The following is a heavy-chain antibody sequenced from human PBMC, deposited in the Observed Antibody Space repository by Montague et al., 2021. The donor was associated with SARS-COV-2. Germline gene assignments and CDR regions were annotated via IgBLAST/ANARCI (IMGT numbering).Heavy chain of an antibody. CDR2: SYYSGST. Sequence: TLSLTCTVSRGSISSGGNYWSWIRQPPVKGLEWIGYSYYSGSTYYNPSLKSRVSISVDTSKNQFSLKLSSVSAADTAVYYCARGRRYSSTWYGAFDLWGQGMKVTVSS. D-gene: IGHD6-13*01. J-gene: IGHJ5*01. CDR1: RGSISSGGNY. V-gene: IGHV4-31*03. CDR3: ARGRRYSSTWYGAFDL.